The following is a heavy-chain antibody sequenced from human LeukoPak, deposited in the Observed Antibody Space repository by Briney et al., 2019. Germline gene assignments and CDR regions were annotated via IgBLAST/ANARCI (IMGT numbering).Heavy chain of an antibody. D-gene: IGHD1-14*01. CDR2: IYYSGST. J-gene: IGHJ4*02. V-gene: IGHV4-39*07. Sequence: PSETLSLTCTVSGGSISSSSYYWGWIRQPPGKGLEWIGSIYYSGSTYYNPSLKSRVTISVDTSKNQFSLKLSSVTAADTAVYYCARDPGSGGYWGQGTLVTVSS. CDR3: ARDPGSGGY. CDR1: GGSISSSSYY.